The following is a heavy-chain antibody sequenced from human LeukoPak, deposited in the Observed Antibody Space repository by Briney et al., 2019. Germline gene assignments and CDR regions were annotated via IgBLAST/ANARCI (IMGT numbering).Heavy chain of an antibody. D-gene: IGHD5-18*01. CDR2: INYSGNT. V-gene: IGHV4-59*01. Sequence: KTSETLSLTCTVSGGSINSYYWSWIRQPPGRGLEWIGYINYSGNTNYNPSLKSRVTISLDTSKNQFSLKLSSVTAADTAVYYCARDGRGYNYGYGYFDYWGQGTLVTVSS. CDR3: ARDGRGYNYGYGYFDY. CDR1: GGSINSYY. J-gene: IGHJ4*02.